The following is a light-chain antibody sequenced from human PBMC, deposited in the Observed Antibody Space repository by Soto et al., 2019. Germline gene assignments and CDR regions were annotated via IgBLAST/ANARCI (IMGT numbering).Light chain of an antibody. CDR3: SSYAGSSNFV. J-gene: IGLJ1*01. V-gene: IGLV2-8*01. Sequence: QSVLTQPPSASGSPGQSVTISCTGTSSDVGGYNYVSWYQQHPGKAPELMIYEVNKRPSGVPDRFSGSKSGNTASLTVSGLKAEDEADYYCSSYAGSSNFVFGTGTKLTVL. CDR2: EVN. CDR1: SSDVGGYNY.